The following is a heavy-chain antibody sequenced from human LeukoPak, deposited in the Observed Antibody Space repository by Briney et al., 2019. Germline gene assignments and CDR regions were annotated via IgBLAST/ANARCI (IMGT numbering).Heavy chain of an antibody. Sequence: KSGESLKISCKGSGYSFTSYWIGWVRQLPGKGLEWVGIIYPGDSDTRYSPSFQGQVTISADKSISTAYLQWSSMKASDTAMYYCARLYYYDSSGYYPDYWGQGTLVTVSS. V-gene: IGHV5-51*01. CDR1: GYSFTSYW. D-gene: IGHD3-22*01. J-gene: IGHJ4*02. CDR3: ARLYYYDSSGYYPDY. CDR2: IYPGDSDT.